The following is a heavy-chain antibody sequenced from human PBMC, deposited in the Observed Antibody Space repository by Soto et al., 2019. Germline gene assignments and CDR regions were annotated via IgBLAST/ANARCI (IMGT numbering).Heavy chain of an antibody. CDR3: ARRFAVTGANYFDY. D-gene: IGHD6-19*01. V-gene: IGHV4-59*08. CDR2: IHYSGST. J-gene: IGHJ4*02. CDR1: GGSISSYY. Sequence: QVQLQESGPGLVKPSETLSLTCTVSGGSISSYYWSWIRQPPGKGLEWIGYIHYSGSTNYNPSLKSRVTISVDTSKNQFSLKLSSVTAADTVVYYCARRFAVTGANYFDYWGQGTLVTVSS.